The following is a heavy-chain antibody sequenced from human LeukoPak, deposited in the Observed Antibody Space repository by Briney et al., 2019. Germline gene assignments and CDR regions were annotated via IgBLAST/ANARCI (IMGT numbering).Heavy chain of an antibody. V-gene: IGHV4-59*08. CDR1: GGSISDYY. Sequence: SETLSLTCTVSGGSISDYYWSWIRQPPGKRLEWIGYISHSGSTNYNPSLKSRVTISADTSKNQVSLKLSSVTAADTAVYYCARHTELGGDFDYWGQGTLVTVSS. CDR3: ARHTELGGDFDY. J-gene: IGHJ4*02. D-gene: IGHD1-14*01. CDR2: ISHSGST.